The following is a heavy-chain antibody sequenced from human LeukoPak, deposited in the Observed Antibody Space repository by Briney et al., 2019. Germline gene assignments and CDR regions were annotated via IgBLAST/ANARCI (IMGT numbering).Heavy chain of an antibody. J-gene: IGHJ4*02. CDR3: ARDGDYDSSGYYYGY. Sequence: GGSLRLSCAASGFTVSSNYMSWVRQAPGKGLEWVSVIYSGGSTYYADSVKGRFTISRDNSKNTLYLQMNSLRAEDTAVYYCARDGDYDSSGYYYGYWGQGTLVTVSS. CDR1: GFTVSSNY. V-gene: IGHV3-66*01. D-gene: IGHD3-22*01. CDR2: IYSGGST.